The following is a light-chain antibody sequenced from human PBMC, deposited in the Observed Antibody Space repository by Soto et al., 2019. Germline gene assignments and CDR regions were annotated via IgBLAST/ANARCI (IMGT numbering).Light chain of an antibody. V-gene: IGLV2-11*01. CDR3: CSYAGGYTWV. CDR2: DVS. J-gene: IGLJ1*01. CDR1: SSDVGGYNY. Sequence: QSALTQPRSVPGSPGQSVTISCTGTSSDVGGYNYVSWYQQHPGKAPKLMIYDVSKRPSGVPDRFSGSKSGNTASLTISGLQAEDEADYYCCSYAGGYTWVFGTGTQLTVL.